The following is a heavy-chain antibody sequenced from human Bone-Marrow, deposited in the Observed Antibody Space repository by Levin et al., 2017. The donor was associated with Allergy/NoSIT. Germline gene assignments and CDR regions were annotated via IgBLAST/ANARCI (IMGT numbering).Heavy chain of an antibody. V-gene: IGHV3-30*18. Sequence: GGSLRLSCAASGFTFSSYGMHWVRQAPGKGLEWVAVISYDGSNKYYADSVKGRFTISRDNSKNTLYLQMNSLRAEDTAVYYCAKDQGLLWFGELLTYYYYYYMDVWGKGTTVTVSS. D-gene: IGHD3-10*01. J-gene: IGHJ6*03. CDR3: AKDQGLLWFGELLTYYYYYYMDV. CDR1: GFTFSSYG. CDR2: ISYDGSNK.